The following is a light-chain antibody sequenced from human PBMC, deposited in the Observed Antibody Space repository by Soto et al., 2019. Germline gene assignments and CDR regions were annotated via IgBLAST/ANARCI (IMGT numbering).Light chain of an antibody. Sequence: DIVLTQSPLSLPVAPGEPASISCRSSRSLLSSNGNTYLDWYLQKPGQSPQVLIYLGSNRASGVPDRFSGSGSGTAFTLKSSRVEAEDVGVYYCMQGLTTPLTFGGGTKVQIK. CDR1: RSLLSSNGNTY. J-gene: IGKJ4*01. CDR2: LGS. CDR3: MQGLTTPLT. V-gene: IGKV2-28*01.